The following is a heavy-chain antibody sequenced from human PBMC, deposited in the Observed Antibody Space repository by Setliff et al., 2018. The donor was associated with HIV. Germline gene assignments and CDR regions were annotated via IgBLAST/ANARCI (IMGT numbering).Heavy chain of an antibody. J-gene: IGHJ6*03. CDR3: ARYYYDRSGSSAPYYFMDV. CDR2: IYHSGST. D-gene: IGHD3-22*01. Sequence: PSETLSLTCAVSGYSISSGYYWGWIRQPPGKGLEWIGSIYHSGSTYYNPSLKSRLTISVDTSKNQFSLKLTSVTAADTAVYYCARYYYDRSGSSAPYYFMDVWGKGTTVTVSS. V-gene: IGHV4-38-2*01. CDR1: GYSISSGYY.